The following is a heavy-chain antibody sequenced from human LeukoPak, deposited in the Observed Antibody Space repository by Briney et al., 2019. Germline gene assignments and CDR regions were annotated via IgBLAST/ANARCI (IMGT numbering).Heavy chain of an antibody. CDR1: GFTFSSYW. D-gene: IGHD1-26*01. Sequence: GGSLTLSCAASGFTFSSYWMSWVRQAPGKGREWVANIKQDGSEKYYVDSVKGRFTISRNNAKNSLYLQMNSLRAEDTAVYYCARMTSSATPAQYNWFDPWGRGTLVTVSS. CDR3: ARMTSSATPAQYNWFDP. V-gene: IGHV3-7*01. CDR2: IKQDGSEK. J-gene: IGHJ5*02.